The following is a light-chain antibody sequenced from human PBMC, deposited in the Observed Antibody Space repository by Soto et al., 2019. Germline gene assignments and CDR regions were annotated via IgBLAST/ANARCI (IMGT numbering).Light chain of an antibody. CDR2: SAS. V-gene: IGKV3-20*01. Sequence: ELVLTHSPGTLSLSPWEIATLSCRVGHAVSSSYLAWYQQKPGQAPRLLIYSASSRATGVPTRFSGSGSGADYTLTISRLEPEDSAVYYCQQYGYSFWTFGQGTKVDIK. CDR3: QQYGYSFWT. CDR1: HAVSSSY. J-gene: IGKJ1*01.